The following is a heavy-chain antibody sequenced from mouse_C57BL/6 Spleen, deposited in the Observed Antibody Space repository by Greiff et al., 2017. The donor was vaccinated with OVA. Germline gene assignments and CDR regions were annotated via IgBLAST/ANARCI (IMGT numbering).Heavy chain of an antibody. CDR3: ARGSNYFDY. CDR2: IYPGDGDT. V-gene: IGHV1-82*01. J-gene: IGHJ2*01. D-gene: IGHD1-1*01. Sequence: QVQLQQSEPELVKPGASVKISCKASGYAFSSSWMNWVKQRPGKGLEWIGRIYPGDGDTNYNGKFKGKATLTADKSSSTAYMQLSSLTSEDSAVYFCARGSNYFDYWGQGTTLTVSS. CDR1: GYAFSSSW.